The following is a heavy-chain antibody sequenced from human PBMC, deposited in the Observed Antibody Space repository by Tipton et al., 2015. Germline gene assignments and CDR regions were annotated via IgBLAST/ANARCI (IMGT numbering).Heavy chain of an antibody. Sequence: TLSLTCTVSGDSISSDYWSWIRQPPGRGLEWIGYIFYNVSTRYNPSLKSRVTLSEDTSKNQFSLKLKSVTAADTAVYYCAKGHATRDYFDYWGQGTLVTVSS. CDR3: AKGHATRDYFDY. V-gene: IGHV4-59*01. CDR2: IFYNVST. CDR1: GDSISSDY. D-gene: IGHD1-1*01. J-gene: IGHJ4*02.